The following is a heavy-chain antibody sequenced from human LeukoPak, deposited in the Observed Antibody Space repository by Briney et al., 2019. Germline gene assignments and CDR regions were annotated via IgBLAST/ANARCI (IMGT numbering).Heavy chain of an antibody. CDR1: GYTFTGYY. CDR2: INPNSGGT. D-gene: IGHD3-16*02. J-gene: IGHJ4*02. Sequence: ASVKVSCKASGYTFTGYYMHWVRQAPGQGLEWMGWINPNSGGTNYAQKFQGWVTMTRDTSISTAYMELSRLRSDDTAVYYCARGLRLRLGELSLSTNFDYWGQGTLVTVSS. CDR3: ARGLRLRLGELSLSTNFDY. V-gene: IGHV1-2*04.